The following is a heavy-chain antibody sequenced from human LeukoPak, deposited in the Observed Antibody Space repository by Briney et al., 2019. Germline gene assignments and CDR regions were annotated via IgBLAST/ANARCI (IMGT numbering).Heavy chain of an antibody. Sequence: GESLKISCKGSGYSFINYWIGWVRQMPGKGLEWMGIIYPGDSDTRYNPSFQGQVTISADKSISTAYLQWSSLKASDTAMYYCARHGGDCSSTICSYPFDYWGQGTLVTVSS. CDR3: ARHGGDCSSTICSYPFDY. CDR2: IYPGDSDT. J-gene: IGHJ4*02. CDR1: GYSFINYW. D-gene: IGHD2-2*01. V-gene: IGHV5-51*01.